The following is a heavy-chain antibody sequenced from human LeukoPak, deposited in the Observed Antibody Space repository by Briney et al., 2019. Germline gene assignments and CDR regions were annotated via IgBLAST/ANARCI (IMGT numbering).Heavy chain of an antibody. CDR3: ARVDYYDNSGYFLFDY. CDR1: GGSISSYY. J-gene: IGHJ4*02. CDR2: IYYSGST. D-gene: IGHD3-22*01. V-gene: IGHV4-59*01. Sequence: SETLSLTCTVSGGSISSYYWSWIRQPPGKGLEWIGYIYYSGSTIYNPSLKSRVTISVDTSKNLFSLKLSSVTAADTAVYYCARVDYYDNSGYFLFDYWGQGTLVTVSS.